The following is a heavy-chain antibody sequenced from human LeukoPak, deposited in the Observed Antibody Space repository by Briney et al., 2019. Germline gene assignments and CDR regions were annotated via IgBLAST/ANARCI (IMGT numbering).Heavy chain of an antibody. D-gene: IGHD2-15*01. J-gene: IGHJ4*02. CDR2: IGRSDTYI. V-gene: IGHV3-21*01. CDR1: GFTFSSYA. Sequence: GGSLRLSCAASGFTFSSYAMNWVRQAPGKGLEWVSSIGRSDTYIYYADSVTGRFTISRDNAKNSLYLQMSSLRAEDTAVYYCASLAYSSSSRYCSGGSCHVDYWGQGTLVTVSS. CDR3: ASLAYSSSSRYCSGGSCHVDY.